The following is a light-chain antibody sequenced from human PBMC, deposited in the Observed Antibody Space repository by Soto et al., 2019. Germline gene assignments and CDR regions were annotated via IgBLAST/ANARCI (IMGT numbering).Light chain of an antibody. Sequence: DIVMTQSPDSLAVSLGERATINCKSGQNVLYSSNNKNYLAWYQQTPRQPPKLLFYWASTRESGVPYRVSGSESGTDFTLTISSLQAEDVAVYYCQQYDSSPYTFGQGTKLEIK. CDR2: WAS. CDR1: QNVLYSSNNKNY. CDR3: QQYDSSPYT. J-gene: IGKJ2*01. V-gene: IGKV4-1*01.